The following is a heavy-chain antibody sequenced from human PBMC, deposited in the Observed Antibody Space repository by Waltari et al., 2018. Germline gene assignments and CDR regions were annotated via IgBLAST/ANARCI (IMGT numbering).Heavy chain of an antibody. CDR2: ISSSSSYI. CDR3: ARVTNYYDSSGYYPDAFDI. D-gene: IGHD3-22*01. Sequence: EVQLVESGGGLVKPGGSLRLSCAASGFTFSSYRMNWVRQAPGKGLEWVSSISSSSSYIYYADSVKGRFTISRDNAKNSLYLQMNSLRAEDTAVYYCARVTNYYDSSGYYPDAFDIWGQGTMVTVSS. V-gene: IGHV3-21*01. CDR1: GFTFSSYR. J-gene: IGHJ3*02.